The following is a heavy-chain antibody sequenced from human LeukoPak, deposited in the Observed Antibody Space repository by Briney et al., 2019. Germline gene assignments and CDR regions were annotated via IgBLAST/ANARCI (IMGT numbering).Heavy chain of an antibody. D-gene: IGHD3-22*01. V-gene: IGHV1-69*05. CDR3: ARASITMIANWYFDL. CDR2: IIPIFGTA. CDR1: GYTFTSYG. J-gene: IGHJ2*01. Sequence: SVKVSCKASGYTFTSYGISWVRQAPGQGLEWMGGIIPIFGTANYAQKFQGRVTITTDESTSTAYMELSSLRSEDTAVYYCARASITMIANWYFDLWGRGTLVTVSS.